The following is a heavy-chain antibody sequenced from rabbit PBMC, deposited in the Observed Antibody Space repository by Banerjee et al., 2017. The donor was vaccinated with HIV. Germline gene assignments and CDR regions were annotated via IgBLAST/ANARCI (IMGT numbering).Heavy chain of an antibody. V-gene: IGHV1S7*01. Sequence: QLVESGGGLVQPGGSLKLSCKASGFDFSSYYMSWVRQAPGKGLEWIGYIDPVFGSTYYASWVNGRFTISSHNAQNTVDLQMNSLTAADTATYFCARTAGYLDDGDGYFNLWGQGTLVTVS. CDR2: IDPVFGST. CDR1: GFDFSSYY. J-gene: IGHJ4*01. CDR3: ARTAGYLDDGDGYFNL. D-gene: IGHD2-1*01.